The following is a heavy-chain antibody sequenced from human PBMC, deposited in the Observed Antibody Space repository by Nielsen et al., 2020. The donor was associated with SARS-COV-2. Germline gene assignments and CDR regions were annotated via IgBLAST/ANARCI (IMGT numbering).Heavy chain of an antibody. D-gene: IGHD2-2*01. CDR2: IYYSGST. CDR1: GDSITSNTYY. J-gene: IGHJ4*02. CDR3: ARVRRGGVVVPAATNFDY. V-gene: IGHV4-31*03. Sequence: SETLSLTCTVSGDSITSNTYYWGWIRQHPGKGLEWIGYIYYSGSTYYNPSLKSRVTISVDTSKNQFSLKLSSVTAADTAVYYCARVRRGGVVVPAATNFDYWGQGTLVTVSS.